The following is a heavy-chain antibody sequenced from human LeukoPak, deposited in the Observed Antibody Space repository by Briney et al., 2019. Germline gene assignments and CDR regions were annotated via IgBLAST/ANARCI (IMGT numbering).Heavy chain of an antibody. J-gene: IGHJ4*02. CDR1: GFTLSSYW. Sequence: AGGSLRLSCAASGFTLSSYWMSWVRQAPGKGLEWVANIRQDGSEKYYVDSVKGRFTISRDNAKNSLYLQMNSLRAEDTAVYYCARVPKRGSFWDYWGQGPLVTVSS. D-gene: IGHD1-26*01. V-gene: IGHV3-7*01. CDR2: IRQDGSEK. CDR3: ARVPKRGSFWDY.